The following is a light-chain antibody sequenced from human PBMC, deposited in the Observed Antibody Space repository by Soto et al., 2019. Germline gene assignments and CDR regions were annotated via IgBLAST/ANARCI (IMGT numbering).Light chain of an antibody. CDR1: QGISNY. V-gene: IGKV1-27*01. J-gene: IGKJ1*01. CDR3: KKYNTAPRAT. CDR2: AAS. Sequence: DIQMTQSPSSLSASVGDRVTITCRASQGISNYLAWYQQRPGQVPKLLIYAASTLQSGVPSRFSGSRSGTDFTLTISSLQPEDVATYYCKKYNTAPRATFGQGTKVEIK.